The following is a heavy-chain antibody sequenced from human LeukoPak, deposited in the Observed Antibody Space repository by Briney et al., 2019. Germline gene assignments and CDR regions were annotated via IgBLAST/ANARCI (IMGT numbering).Heavy chain of an antibody. D-gene: IGHD3-16*01. J-gene: IGHJ4*02. CDR2: INPNSGGT. V-gene: IGHV1-2*02. CDR1: GYTFTGYY. Sequence: VASVKVSCKASGYTFTGYYMHWVRQAPGQGLEWMGWINPNSGGTNYAQKFQGRVTMTRDTSISTAYMELSRLRSDDTAVYYCARGGGISYYDYVWGSLGPYHDLYYFDYWGQGTLVTVSS. CDR3: ARGGGISYYDYVWGSLGPYHDLYYFDY.